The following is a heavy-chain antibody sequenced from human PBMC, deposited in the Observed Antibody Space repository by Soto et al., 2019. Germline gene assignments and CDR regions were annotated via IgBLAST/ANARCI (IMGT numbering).Heavy chain of an antibody. J-gene: IGHJ6*02. D-gene: IGHD3-10*01. Sequence: SETLSLTCTVSGGSISSSSYYWGWIRQPPGKGLEWIGSIYYSGSTYYNPSLKSRVTISVDTSKNQFSLKLSSVTAADTAVYYCARHGGDLLWFGEVSDGSYYYYGMDVWGQGTTVTVSS. CDR1: GGSISSSSYY. CDR3: ARHGGDLLWFGEVSDGSYYYYGMDV. V-gene: IGHV4-39*01. CDR2: IYYSGST.